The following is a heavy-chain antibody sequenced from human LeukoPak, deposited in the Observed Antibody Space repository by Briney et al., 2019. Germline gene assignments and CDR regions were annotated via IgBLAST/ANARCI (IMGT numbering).Heavy chain of an antibody. Sequence: ASVNVSCKASGYTFTGYYMHWVRQAPGQGLEWMGWINPNSGGTNYAQKFQGRVTMTRDTSISTAYMELSRLRSDDTAVYYCASDLCSGGSCYSFDYWGQGTLVTVSS. CDR3: ASDLCSGGSCYSFDY. CDR1: GYTFTGYY. CDR2: INPNSGGT. V-gene: IGHV1-2*02. D-gene: IGHD2-15*01. J-gene: IGHJ4*02.